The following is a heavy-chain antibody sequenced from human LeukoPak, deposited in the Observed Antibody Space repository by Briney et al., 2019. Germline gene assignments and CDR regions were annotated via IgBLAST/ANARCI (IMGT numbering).Heavy chain of an antibody. Sequence: SETLSLTCTVSGGSISSSSYYWGWIRQPPGKGLEWIGYIYYSGSTNYNPSLKSRVTISVDTSKNQFSLKLSSVTAADTAVYYCARGSYGSGSYYNAPGLFDYWGQGTLVTVSS. CDR3: ARGSYGSGSYYNAPGLFDY. CDR2: IYYSGST. D-gene: IGHD3-10*01. V-gene: IGHV4-61*05. J-gene: IGHJ4*02. CDR1: GGSISSSSYY.